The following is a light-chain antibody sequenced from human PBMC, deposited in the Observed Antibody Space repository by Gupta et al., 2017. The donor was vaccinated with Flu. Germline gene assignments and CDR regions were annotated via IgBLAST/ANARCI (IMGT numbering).Light chain of an antibody. V-gene: IGKV3-20*01. CDR1: QSVSSSY. J-gene: IGKJ1*01. CDR2: GAS. CDR3: QQEGSSAWT. Sequence: IVFTQSPGTLSLSPGERATLSCRASQSVSSSYLAWYQQKPGQAPRLLIYGASSRATGIPDRFSGSGSGTDFTLTISRLEPEDFAVYYCQQEGSSAWTFGQGTKVEIK.